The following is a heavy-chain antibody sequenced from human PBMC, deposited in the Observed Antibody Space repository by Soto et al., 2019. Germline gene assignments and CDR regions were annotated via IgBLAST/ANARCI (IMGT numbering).Heavy chain of an antibody. CDR1: GFTFSSHW. J-gene: IGHJ1*01. Sequence: GGSLRLSCAASGFTFSSHWMHWVRQAPGKGLVWVSRINSDGSSTTYADSVKGRFTISRDNSKNTLYLQMNSLRAEDTAVYYCAKDSDSSSWPAAEYFQHWGQGTLVTVSS. D-gene: IGHD6-13*01. CDR2: INSDGSST. V-gene: IGHV3-74*01. CDR3: AKDSDSSSWPAAEYFQH.